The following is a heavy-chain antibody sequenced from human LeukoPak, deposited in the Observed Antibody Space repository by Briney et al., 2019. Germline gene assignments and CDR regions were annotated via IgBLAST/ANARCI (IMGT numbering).Heavy chain of an antibody. CDR2: ISGSGGST. V-gene: IGHV3-23*01. CDR1: GFTFSDYY. J-gene: IGHJ4*02. Sequence: GGSLRLSCAASGFTFSDYYMSWIRQAPGKGLEWVSAISGSGGSTYYADSVKGRFTISRDNSKNTLHLQMNSLRAEDTAVYYCAKGGVVYDSGGYYDYWGQGTLVTVSS. CDR3: AKGGVVYDSGGYYDY. D-gene: IGHD3-22*01.